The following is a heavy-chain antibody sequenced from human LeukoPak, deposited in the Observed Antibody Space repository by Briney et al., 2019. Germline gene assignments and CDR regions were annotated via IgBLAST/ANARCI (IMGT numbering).Heavy chain of an antibody. CDR2: ISYDGSNK. J-gene: IGHJ6*02. V-gene: IGHV3-30*03. CDR3: TGGYYYYGVDV. Sequence: GGSLRLSCAASGFTFSSYGMHWVRQAPGKGLEWVAVISYDGSNKYYADSVKGRFTISRDNSKNTLYLQMNSLRAEDTAVYYCTGGYYYYGVDVWGQGTTVTVSS. CDR1: GFTFSSYG. D-gene: IGHD3-16*01.